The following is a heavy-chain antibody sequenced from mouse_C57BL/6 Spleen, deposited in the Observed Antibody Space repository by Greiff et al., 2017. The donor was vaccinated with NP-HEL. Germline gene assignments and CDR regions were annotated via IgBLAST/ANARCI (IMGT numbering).Heavy chain of an antibody. CDR3: ARGLGRGYFDV. J-gene: IGHJ1*03. D-gene: IGHD4-1*01. V-gene: IGHV5-17*01. Sequence: EVKLVESGGGLVKPGGSLKLSCAASGFTFSDYGMHWVRQAPEKGLEWVAYISSGSSTIYYADTVKGRFTISRDNAKNTLFLQMTSRRSEDTAMYYCARGLGRGYFDVWGTGTTVTVSS. CDR1: GFTFSDYG. CDR2: ISSGSSTI.